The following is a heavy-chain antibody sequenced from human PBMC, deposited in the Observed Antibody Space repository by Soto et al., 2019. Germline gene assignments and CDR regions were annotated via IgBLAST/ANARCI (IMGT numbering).Heavy chain of an antibody. D-gene: IGHD6-19*01. V-gene: IGHV4-4*07. CDR1: GGSISSYY. Sequence: SETLSLTCTVSGGSISSYYWSWVRQPAGKGLEWIGRIYTSGSTNYNPSLKSRVTMSVDTSKNQFSLKLSSVTAADTAVYYCARDSSFEVAGLLDYWGQGTLVTVSS. CDR2: IYTSGST. CDR3: ARDSSFEVAGLLDY. J-gene: IGHJ4*02.